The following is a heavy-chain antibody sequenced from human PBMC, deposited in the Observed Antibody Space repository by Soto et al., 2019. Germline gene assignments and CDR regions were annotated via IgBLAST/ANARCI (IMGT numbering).Heavy chain of an antibody. Sequence: HPGGSLRLSCAASGFTFSNYWMTWVRQAPGKGLEWVANIKQDGSEKYYVDSVKGRFTISRDNAKNSLFLLMNSLRAEDTAVYYCARSTHYVWGLNPYHFDYWGQGTLVTVSS. CDR1: GFTFSNYW. J-gene: IGHJ4*02. CDR3: ARSTHYVWGLNPYHFDY. V-gene: IGHV3-7*01. CDR2: IKQDGSEK. D-gene: IGHD3-16*01.